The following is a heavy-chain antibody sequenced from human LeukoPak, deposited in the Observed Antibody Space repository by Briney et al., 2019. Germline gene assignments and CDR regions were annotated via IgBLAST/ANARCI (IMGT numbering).Heavy chain of an antibody. D-gene: IGHD1-26*01. CDR3: ARGPPVSGSHQVFDY. Sequence: SVKVSCKASGGTFSSYAISWVRQAPGQGLELMGGIIPIFGTANYAQKFQGRVTITTDESTSTAYMELSSLRSEDTAVYYCARGPPVSGSHQVFDYWGQGTLVTVSS. J-gene: IGHJ4*02. CDR2: IIPIFGTA. V-gene: IGHV1-69*05. CDR1: GGTFSSYA.